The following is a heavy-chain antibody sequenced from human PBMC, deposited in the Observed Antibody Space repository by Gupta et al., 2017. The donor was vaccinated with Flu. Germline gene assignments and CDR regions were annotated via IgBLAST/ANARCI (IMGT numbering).Heavy chain of an antibody. V-gene: IGHV1-69*06. J-gene: IGHJ4*02. CDR2: IIPIFGTA. CDR3: ARVGFFPGIAVAGKPDPDY. D-gene: IGHD6-19*01. Sequence: QVQLVQSGAEVKKPGSSVKVSCKASGGTFSSYAISWVRQAPGQGLEWMGGIIPIFGTANYAQKFQGRVTITADKSTSTAYMELRSLRSEDTAVYYGARVGFFPGIAVAGKPDPDYWGQGTLVTVSS. CDR1: GGTFSSYA.